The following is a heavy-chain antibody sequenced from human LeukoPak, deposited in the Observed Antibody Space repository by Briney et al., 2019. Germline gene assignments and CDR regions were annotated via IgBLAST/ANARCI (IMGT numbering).Heavy chain of an antibody. D-gene: IGHD1-1*01. CDR2: IVVGSGNT. Sequence: SVKVSCKASGFTFTSSAVQWVRQARGPGLEWIGWIVVGSGNTNYAQKSQERVTINRDMSTSTAYMELSSLRSEDTAVYYCATDDVTTGTRTALGYWGQGTLVIVSS. CDR3: ATDDVTTGTRTALGY. V-gene: IGHV1-58*01. J-gene: IGHJ4*02. CDR1: GFTFTSSA.